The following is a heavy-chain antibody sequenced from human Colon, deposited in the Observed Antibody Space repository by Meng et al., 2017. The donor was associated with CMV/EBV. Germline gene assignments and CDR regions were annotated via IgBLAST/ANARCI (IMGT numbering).Heavy chain of an antibody. Sequence: GESLKIPCTASGFTFSNYTVKWVRQAPGKGLEWVSSISSSGSYIYYADSVKGRFTISRDSAKTSVFLQMNNLRAEDTALYYCAKDRAGDPLFYYPGLDVWGHGTPVTVSS. CDR2: ISSSGSYI. J-gene: IGHJ6*02. CDR3: AKDRAGDPLFYYPGLDV. V-gene: IGHV3-21*06. D-gene: IGHD2-21*01. CDR1: GFTFSNYT.